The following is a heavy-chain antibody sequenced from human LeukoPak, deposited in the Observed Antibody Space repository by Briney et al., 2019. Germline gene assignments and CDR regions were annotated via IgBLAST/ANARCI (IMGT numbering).Heavy chain of an antibody. D-gene: IGHD6-13*01. J-gene: IGHJ5*02. V-gene: IGHV3-11*06. CDR2: ISSSSSYT. CDR3: AREWTVAAAGTLHNWFDP. Sequence: GGSLRLSCAASGFTFSDYYMSWIRQAPGKGLEWVSYISSSSSYTNYADPVKGRFTISRDNAKNSLYLQMNSLRAEDTAVYYCAREWTVAAAGTLHNWFDPWGQGTLVTVSS. CDR1: GFTFSDYY.